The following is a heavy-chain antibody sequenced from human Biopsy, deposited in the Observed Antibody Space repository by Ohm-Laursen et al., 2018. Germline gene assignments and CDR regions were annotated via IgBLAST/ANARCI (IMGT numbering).Heavy chain of an antibody. Sequence: ETLSLTCSVSGASVSSGSYDWSWIRQPPGKGLEWIGNIYNDVSTKYNPSLRSRVTISADKSTNQFSLKLRSVTAADTAVYYCARGYAGLYEAFDFWGQGTVVTVAS. CDR1: GASVSSGSYD. CDR2: IYNDVST. J-gene: IGHJ3*01. V-gene: IGHV4-61*01. CDR3: ARGYAGLYEAFDF. D-gene: IGHD5-18*01.